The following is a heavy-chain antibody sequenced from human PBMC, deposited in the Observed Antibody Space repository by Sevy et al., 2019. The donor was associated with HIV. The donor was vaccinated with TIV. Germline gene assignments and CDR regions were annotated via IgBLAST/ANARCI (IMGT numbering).Heavy chain of an antibody. CDR1: GESVSSSY. CDR2: VDHSGGT. D-gene: IGHD5-12*01. Sequence: SETLSLTCAVYGESVSSSYWTWIRQPPGGGLDWVGEVDHSGGTSYNPSLKSRATVSLATSKRQFSLKLTSVTAADTAVYFCARGRFTKRLPLLYCGYDDMTAHFFDSWGQGALVTVSS. CDR3: ARGRFTKRLPLLYCGYDDMTAHFFDS. V-gene: IGHV4-34*01. J-gene: IGHJ4*02.